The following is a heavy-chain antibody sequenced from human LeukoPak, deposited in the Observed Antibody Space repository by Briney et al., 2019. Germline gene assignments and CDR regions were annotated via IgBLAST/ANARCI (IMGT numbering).Heavy chain of an antibody. J-gene: IGHJ4*02. CDR1: GFTVSTKY. CDR2: IYGGGST. V-gene: IGHV3-53*01. Sequence: GGSLRLSCAASGFTVSTKYMSWVRQAPGKGLEWVSVIYGGGSTNYADSVKGRFTISRDNSKNTLYLQMNSLRAEDTAVYYCAKDAGGGDCLDYWGQGTLVTVSS. CDR3: AKDAGGGDCLDY. D-gene: IGHD2-21*02.